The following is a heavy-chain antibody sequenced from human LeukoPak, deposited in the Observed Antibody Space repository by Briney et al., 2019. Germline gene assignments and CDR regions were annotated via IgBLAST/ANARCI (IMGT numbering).Heavy chain of an antibody. CDR3: ARDRRFGELSVDY. CDR1: GYTFTSYG. J-gene: IGHJ4*02. D-gene: IGHD3-10*01. CDR2: ISAYNGNT. V-gene: IGHV1-18*01. Sequence: GASVKVSCKASGYTFTSYGISWVRQAPGQGLEWMGWISAYNGNTNYAQKLQGRVTMTTDTSTSTVYMELRSLRSDDTAVYYCARDRRFGELSVDYWGQGTLVTVSS.